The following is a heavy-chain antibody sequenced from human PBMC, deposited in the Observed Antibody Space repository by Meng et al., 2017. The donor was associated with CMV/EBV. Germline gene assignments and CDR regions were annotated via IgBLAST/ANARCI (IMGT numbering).Heavy chain of an antibody. D-gene: IGHD3-3*01. J-gene: IGHJ5*02. CDR3: ARDRRWSGYYRHHWFDP. Sequence: GESLKISCAASGFTFSSYWMHWVRPAPGKGLVWVSRINSDGSSTSYPDSVKGRFTISRDNAKNTLYLQMNSLRAEDTAVYYWARDRRWSGYYRHHWFDPWGQGTLVTVSS. V-gene: IGHV3-74*01. CDR1: GFTFSSYW. CDR2: INSDGSST.